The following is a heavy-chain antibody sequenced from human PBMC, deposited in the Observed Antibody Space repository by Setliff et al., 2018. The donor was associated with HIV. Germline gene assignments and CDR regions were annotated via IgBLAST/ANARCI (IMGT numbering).Heavy chain of an antibody. V-gene: IGHV1-69*05. CDR3: ARDLIQPVSDYYFDF. J-gene: IGHJ4*02. CDR1: GGTFSSYA. CDR2: IIPIFGTA. D-gene: IGHD5-18*01. Sequence: SVKGSCKASGGTFSSYAISWVRQAPGQGLEWMGGIIPIFGTANYAQKFQGRVTMTRDMSTSTVYMELSSLRSEDRAMYYCARDLIQPVSDYYFDFWGQGTLVTVSS.